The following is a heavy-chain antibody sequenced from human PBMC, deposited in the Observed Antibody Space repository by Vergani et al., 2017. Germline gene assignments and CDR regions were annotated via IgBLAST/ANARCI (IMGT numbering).Heavy chain of an antibody. CDR3: ARSGDIVATSNFDY. D-gene: IGHD5-12*01. CDR1: GFTFSSYG. CDR2: IWYDGSKK. V-gene: IGHV3-33*01. J-gene: IGHJ4*02. Sequence: VQLLESGGGLVQPGGSLRLSCAASGFTFSSYGMHWVRQAPGKGLEWVAVIWYDGSKKYYADSVKGRFIISRDNSKNTLYLQMNSLRAEDTAVYYCARSGDIVATSNFDYWGQGTLVTVSS.